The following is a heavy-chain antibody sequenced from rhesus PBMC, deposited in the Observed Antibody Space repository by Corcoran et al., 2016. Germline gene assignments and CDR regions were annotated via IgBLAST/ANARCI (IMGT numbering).Heavy chain of an antibody. Sequence: EVQLVESGGGLVQPGGSLRLSCAASGFTFSSYGMHWVRQAPGKGLEWVAVIWNDGSTNYYADSLKDRFTISRDNSKNMLYLQMNNLRLADMAVYYCVKDYSSGWYYFDYWGQGVLVTVSS. CDR3: VKDYSSGWYYFDY. CDR1: GFTFSSYG. D-gene: IGHD6-31*01. CDR2: IWNDGSTN. J-gene: IGHJ4*01. V-gene: IGHV3-54*02.